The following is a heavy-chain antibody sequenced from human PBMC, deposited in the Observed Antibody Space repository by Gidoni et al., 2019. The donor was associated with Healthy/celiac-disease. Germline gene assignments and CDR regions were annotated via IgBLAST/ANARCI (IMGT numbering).Heavy chain of an antibody. D-gene: IGHD3-22*01. CDR2: ISSSSSTI. V-gene: IGHV3-48*01. CDR1: GFTFSSSS. Sequence: EVQLVESGGGLVQPGASLRLSCAASGFTFSSSSMNWVRQAPGKGLEWVSYISSSSSTIYYADSVKGRFTISRDNAKNSLYLQMNSLRAEDTAVYYCARDLGYYYDSSGYLNWGQGTLVTVSS. J-gene: IGHJ4*02. CDR3: ARDLGYYYDSSGYLN.